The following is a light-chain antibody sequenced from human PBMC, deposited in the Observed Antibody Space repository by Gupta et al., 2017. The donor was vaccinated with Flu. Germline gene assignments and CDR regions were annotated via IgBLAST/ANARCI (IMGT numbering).Light chain of an antibody. Sequence: TLSLSPGERATLSCRASQSVSSNSLAWYQQKPGQAPRLLIYGASYRAAGIPERFSGSGSGTDFTLTISRLEPEDFAMYYCQQDGVSPPGATFGTGTNVD. J-gene: IGKJ3*01. CDR1: QSVSSNS. CDR2: GAS. V-gene: IGKV3-20*01. CDR3: QQDGVSPPGAT.